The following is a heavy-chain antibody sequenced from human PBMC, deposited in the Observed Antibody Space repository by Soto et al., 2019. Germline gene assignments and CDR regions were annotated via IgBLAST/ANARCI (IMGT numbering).Heavy chain of an antibody. J-gene: IGHJ4*02. V-gene: IGHV4-59*08. CDR3: ARQRPAPTDRRIDY. CDR2: IYYSGST. CDR1: GGSISSYY. Sequence: PSETLSLTCTVSGGSISSYYWSWIRQPPGKGLEWIGYIYYSGSTNYNPSLKSRVTISVDTSKNQFSLKLSSVTAADTAVYYCARQRPAPTDRRIDYWGQGTLVTVSS. D-gene: IGHD6-25*01.